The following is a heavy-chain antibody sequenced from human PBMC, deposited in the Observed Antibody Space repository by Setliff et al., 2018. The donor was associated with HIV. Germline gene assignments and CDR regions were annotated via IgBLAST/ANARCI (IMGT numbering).Heavy chain of an antibody. D-gene: IGHD1-26*01. V-gene: IGHV1-18*04. J-gene: IGHJ3*01. CDR2: VSTYNGHT. CDR1: GYTFTTYG. Sequence: GASVKVSCKASGYTFTTYGINWVRQAPGQGLEWMGWVSTYNGHTNYPQHLQGRVTMTTNTSTGTAYLELRSLRYDDTAMYYCARPLDSGSYPYDAFAFWGLGTMVTVSS. CDR3: ARPLDSGSYPYDAFAF.